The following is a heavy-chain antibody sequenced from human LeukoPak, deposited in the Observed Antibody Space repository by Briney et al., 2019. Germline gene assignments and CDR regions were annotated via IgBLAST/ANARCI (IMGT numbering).Heavy chain of an antibody. V-gene: IGHV4-34*01. Sequence: PSETLSLTCAVYGGSFSGYYWSWIRQPPGKGLEWIGEINHSGSTNYNPSLKSRVTISLDTSKKQFSLKLSSVTAADTAVYYCARKGGGQLVNTRRWFDPWGQGTLVTVSS. CDR2: INHSGST. CDR1: GGSFSGYY. D-gene: IGHD6-13*01. CDR3: ARKGGGQLVNTRRWFDP. J-gene: IGHJ5*02.